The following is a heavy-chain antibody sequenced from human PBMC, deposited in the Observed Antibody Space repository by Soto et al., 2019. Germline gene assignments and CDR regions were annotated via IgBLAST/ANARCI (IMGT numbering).Heavy chain of an antibody. CDR1: GFTFSSYS. Sequence: GSLRLSCAASGFTFSSYSMNWVRQAPGKGLEWVSSISSSSNYIYYADSVKGRFTISRDNAKNSLSLQMNSLRAEDTAVYYCVRTLRTTVSSGYFYGMDVWGQGTTVTVSS. J-gene: IGHJ6*02. V-gene: IGHV3-21*01. D-gene: IGHD4-17*01. CDR2: ISSSSNYI. CDR3: VRTLRTTVSSGYFYGMDV.